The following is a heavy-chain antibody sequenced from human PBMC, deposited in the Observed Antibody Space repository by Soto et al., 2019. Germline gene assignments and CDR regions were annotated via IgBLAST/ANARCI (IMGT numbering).Heavy chain of an antibody. CDR3: AREASYYGAAPWFFDL. V-gene: IGHV1-18*01. CDR2: ISAYNGNT. J-gene: IGHJ2*01. CDR1: GYTFTSYG. D-gene: IGHD4-17*01. Sequence: QVQLVQSGAEVKKHGASVKVSCKASGYTFTSYGISWVRQAPGQGLEWMGWISAYNGNTNYAQKLQGRVTMTTDTSTSTAYMELRSLRSDDTAVYYCAREASYYGAAPWFFDLWGRGTLVTVSS.